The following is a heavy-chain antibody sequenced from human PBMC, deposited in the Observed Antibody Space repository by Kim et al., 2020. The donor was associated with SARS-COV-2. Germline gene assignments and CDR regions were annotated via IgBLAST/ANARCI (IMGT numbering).Heavy chain of an antibody. J-gene: IGHJ3*02. Sequence: KFQGGVTMTRDTSTSTVYMELSSLRSEDTAVYYCARERCGGDCYSVAFDIWGQGTMVTVSS. D-gene: IGHD2-21*02. V-gene: IGHV1-46*01. CDR3: ARERCGGDCYSVAFDI.